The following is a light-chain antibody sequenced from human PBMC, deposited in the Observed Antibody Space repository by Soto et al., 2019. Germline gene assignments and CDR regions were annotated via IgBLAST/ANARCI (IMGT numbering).Light chain of an antibody. CDR3: TSYASGSSHVV. J-gene: IGLJ2*01. Sequence: QSALTQPASVSGSPGQSITLSCTGTSSDIGGYDYVSWYQRHPGKAPKLIIYDVNNRPSGVSHRFSGSKSGNTASLTISGLQAEDQADYYCTSYASGSSHVVFGGGTKLTAL. V-gene: IGLV2-14*01. CDR1: SSDIGGYDY. CDR2: DVN.